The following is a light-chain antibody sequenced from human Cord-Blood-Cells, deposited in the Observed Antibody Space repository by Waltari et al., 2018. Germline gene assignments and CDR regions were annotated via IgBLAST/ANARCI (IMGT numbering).Light chain of an antibody. CDR3: QSADSSGTYWV. CDR1: ALPKQY. CDR2: KDS. J-gene: IGLJ3*02. V-gene: IGLV3-25*03. Sequence: SYELTQPPSVSVSPGQTARSTCSGDALPKQYAYWYQQKPGQAPVLVIYKDSERPSGIPERFSGSRSGTTVTLTISGVQAEDEADYYCQSADSSGTYWVFGGGTKLTVL.